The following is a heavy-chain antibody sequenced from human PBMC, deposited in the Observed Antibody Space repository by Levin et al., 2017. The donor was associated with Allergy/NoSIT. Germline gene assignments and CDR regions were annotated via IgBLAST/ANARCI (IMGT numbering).Heavy chain of an antibody. CDR1: GFRFDYYA. J-gene: IGHJ4*02. CDR3: ARDSEKRVDTPLVTALDS. Sequence: SCAASGFRFDYYAMHWVRHGPAKGLEWVSSITWNSGNIVYAASLKGRFTISRDNAKNSLYLQMNGLTTEDTGLYFCARDSEKRVDTPLVTALDSWGQGTLVTVSS. D-gene: IGHD5-18*01. V-gene: IGHV3-9*01. CDR2: ITWNSGNI.